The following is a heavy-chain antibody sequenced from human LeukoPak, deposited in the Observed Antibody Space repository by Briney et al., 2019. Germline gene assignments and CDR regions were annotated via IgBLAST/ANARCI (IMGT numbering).Heavy chain of an antibody. Sequence: PGGSLRLSCAASKFTFSTYAMHWVRQAPGKGLEWVSLISYDGSKMYYADSVKGRFTISRDNSKNALYLQMNSLRAEDTAVYYCARGGGFVDYWGQGTLVTVFS. J-gene: IGHJ4*02. CDR1: KFTFSTYA. D-gene: IGHD3-10*01. CDR3: ARGGGFVDY. CDR2: ISYDGSKM. V-gene: IGHV3-30-3*01.